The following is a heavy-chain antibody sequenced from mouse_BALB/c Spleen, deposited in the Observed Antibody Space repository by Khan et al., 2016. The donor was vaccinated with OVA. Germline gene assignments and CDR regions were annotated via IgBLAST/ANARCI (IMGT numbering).Heavy chain of an antibody. J-gene: IGHJ4*01. V-gene: IGHV9-3-1*01. CDR3: ARPPYFSYVMDY. Sequence: VQLQQSGPELKKPGETVKISCKAFGYTFRNDGMNWVKQAPGKGLKWMGWINTYTGESTHADDFKGRFVFSLEISASTAYLQINNLKNEDTATYFCARPPYFSYVMDYWGQGTSVTVSS. D-gene: IGHD2-10*01. CDR1: GYTFRNDG. CDR2: INTYTGES.